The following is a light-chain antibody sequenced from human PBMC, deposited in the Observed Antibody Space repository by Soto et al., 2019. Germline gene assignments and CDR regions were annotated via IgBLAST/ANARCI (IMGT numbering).Light chain of an antibody. CDR1: SSAVGGYNY. CDR3: SSYTSSSTPV. CDR2: DVS. Sequence: QSALTQPASVSGSPGQSITLSCTGTSSAVGGYNYVSWYQQHPGKAPKLMIYDVSNRPSGVSNRFSGSKSGNTASLTISGLQAEDEADYYCSSYTSSSTPVFGGGTQLTVL. J-gene: IGLJ2*01. V-gene: IGLV2-14*01.